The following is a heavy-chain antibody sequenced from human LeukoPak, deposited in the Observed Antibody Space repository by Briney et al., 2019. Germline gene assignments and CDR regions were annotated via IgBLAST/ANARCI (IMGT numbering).Heavy chain of an antibody. D-gene: IGHD1-1*01. J-gene: IGHJ6*03. V-gene: IGHV3-30*02. CDR2: IRFDGSDK. CDR1: GFTFTYFG. Sequence: GGSLRLSCAASGFTFTYFGMHWVRQAPGKGLEWVAFIRFDGSDKYYADSVKGRFTISRDNSNNILYLQMNNLRSEDTAVYYCARDGNRDGDMDVWGKGTTVTVSS. CDR3: ARDGNRDGDMDV.